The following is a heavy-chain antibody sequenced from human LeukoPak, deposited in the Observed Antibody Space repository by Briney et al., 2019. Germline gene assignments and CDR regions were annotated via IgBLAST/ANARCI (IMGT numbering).Heavy chain of an antibody. CDR3: ATSGSYFDFDY. J-gene: IGHJ4*02. CDR1: GFTFSSYS. D-gene: IGHD1-26*01. CDR2: ISSSSSTI. Sequence: SGGSLRLSCAASGFTFSSYSMNWVRQAPGKGLEWVSYISSSSSTIYYADSVKGRFTISRDSAKNSLYLQMNSLRAEDTAVYYCATSGSYFDFDYWGQGTLVTVSS. V-gene: IGHV3-48*04.